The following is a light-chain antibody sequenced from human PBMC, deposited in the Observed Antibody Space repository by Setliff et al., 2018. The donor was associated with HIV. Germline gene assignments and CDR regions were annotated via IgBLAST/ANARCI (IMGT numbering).Light chain of an antibody. Sequence: QSALAQPASVSGSPGQSITISCTGTSSDVGGYNYVSWYQQHPGKAPKLMIYEVNNRPSGVSNRFSGSKSGNTASLTISGLQAEDEADYYCSSYTTSGSVVVGGGTKVTVL. J-gene: IGLJ2*01. CDR3: SSYTTSGSVV. V-gene: IGLV2-14*01. CDR1: SSDVGGYNY. CDR2: EVN.